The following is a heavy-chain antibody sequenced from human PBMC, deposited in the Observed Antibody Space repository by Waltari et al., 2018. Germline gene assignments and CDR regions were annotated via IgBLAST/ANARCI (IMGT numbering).Heavy chain of an antibody. CDR1: GFTFSSYA. J-gene: IGHJ4*02. D-gene: IGHD4-17*01. CDR2: ISYDGSNK. CDR3: ARDFYGDYVPGPN. V-gene: IGHV3-30*04. Sequence: QVQLVESGGGVVQPGRSLRLSCAASGFTFSSYAMHWVRQAPGKGLGWVAVISYDGSNKYYADSGEGRFTISRDNSKNTLYLQMNSLRAEDTAVYYCARDFYGDYVPGPNWGQGTLVTVSS.